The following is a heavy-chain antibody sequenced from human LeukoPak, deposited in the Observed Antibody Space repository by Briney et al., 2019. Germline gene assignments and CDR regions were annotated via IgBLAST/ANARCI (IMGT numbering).Heavy chain of an antibody. D-gene: IGHD2-2*01. V-gene: IGHV6-1*01. Sequence: SQTLSLTCAISGDSVSSNSVTWNWLRQSPPRGLEWLGRTYYRSTWYNDYAVSVRGRITVNPDTSKNQFSLHLNSVTPEDTAVYYCARRLTQYDCFDPWGQGILVTVSS. CDR2: TYYRSTWYN. CDR3: ARRLTQYDCFDP. CDR1: GDSVSSNSVT. J-gene: IGHJ5*02.